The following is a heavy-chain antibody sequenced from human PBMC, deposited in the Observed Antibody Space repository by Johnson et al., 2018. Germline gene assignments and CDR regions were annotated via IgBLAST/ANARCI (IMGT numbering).Heavy chain of an antibody. V-gene: IGHV3-30*18. CDR2: IWYDGSNK. J-gene: IGHJ3*02. Sequence: QVQLVESGGGVVQPGRSLRLSCAASGFTFSSYGMHWVRQAPGKGLEWVAVIWYDGSNKYYADSVKGRFTISRDNSKNTLYLQMNSLRAEDTAVFYCAKPLWFRLSGAFDIWGQGTMVTVSS. D-gene: IGHD3-16*02. CDR3: AKPLWFRLSGAFDI. CDR1: GFTFSSYG.